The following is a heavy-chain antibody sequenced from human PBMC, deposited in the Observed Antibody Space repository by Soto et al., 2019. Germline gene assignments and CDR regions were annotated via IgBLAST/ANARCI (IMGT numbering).Heavy chain of an antibody. CDR3: ARLMTRYYYYGMDV. J-gene: IGHJ6*02. CDR1: GGSISSSSYY. CDR2: IYYSGST. V-gene: IGHV4-39*01. D-gene: IGHD2-8*01. Sequence: SETLSLTCTVSGGSISSSSYYWGWIRQPPGKGLEWIGSIYYSGSTYYNPSLKSRVTISVDTSKNQFSLKLSSVTAADTAVYYCARLMTRYYYYGMDVWGQGTTVTVSS.